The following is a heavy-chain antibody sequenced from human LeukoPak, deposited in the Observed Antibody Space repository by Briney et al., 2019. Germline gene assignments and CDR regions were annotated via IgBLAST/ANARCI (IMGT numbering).Heavy chain of an antibody. Sequence: GGSLRLSCAASGFTFSSYGMHWVRQAPGKGLEWVAVIWYNGSNKYYADSVKGRFTISRDNSKNTLYLQMNSLRAEGTAVYYCARGMGSIDYWGQGTLVTVSS. J-gene: IGHJ4*02. CDR3: ARGMGSIDY. D-gene: IGHD2-8*01. CDR2: IWYNGSNK. V-gene: IGHV3-33*01. CDR1: GFTFSSYG.